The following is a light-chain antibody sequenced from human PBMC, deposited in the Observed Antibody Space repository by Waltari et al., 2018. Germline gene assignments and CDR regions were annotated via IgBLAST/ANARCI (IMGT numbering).Light chain of an antibody. CDR3: LQHYSFPLT. CDR1: QGINNY. V-gene: IGKV1-17*01. CDR2: GAI. Sequence: DIQMTQSPSPLPAFVGDTVTITCRASQGINNYLNWFQQKPGKAPKLLIYGAITLQSGVPSRFSGSGSGTEFTLTISSLQPEDFAAYYCLQHYSFPLTFGGGTKVESK. J-gene: IGKJ4*01.